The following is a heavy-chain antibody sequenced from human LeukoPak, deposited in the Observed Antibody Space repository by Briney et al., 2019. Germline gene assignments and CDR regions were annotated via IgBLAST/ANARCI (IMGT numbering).Heavy chain of an antibody. CDR3: ARTPRAFDI. CDR1: GGSVSSGSYY. V-gene: IGHV4-61*01. CDR2: IYYSGST. J-gene: IGHJ3*02. Sequence: PSETLSLTCTVSGGSVSSGSYYWSWIRQPPGKGLEWIGYIYYSGSTNYNPSLKSRVTISVDTSKNQFSLKLSSATAADTAVYYCARTPRAFDIWGQGTMVTVSS.